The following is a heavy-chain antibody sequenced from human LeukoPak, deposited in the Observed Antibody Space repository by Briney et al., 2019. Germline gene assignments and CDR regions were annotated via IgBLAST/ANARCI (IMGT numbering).Heavy chain of an antibody. D-gene: IGHD3-10*01. CDR3: AKSYYYGSGDYSLTAFDI. Sequence: GRSLRLSCAASGFTFSNYAMHWVRQAPGKGLEWVSVISYDGSDKYYADSVEGRFTISRDNSKNTVYLQMNSLRAEDTAVYYCAKSYYYGSGDYSLTAFDIWGQGTMVTVSS. J-gene: IGHJ3*02. CDR1: GFTFSNYA. V-gene: IGHV3-30*18. CDR2: ISYDGSDK.